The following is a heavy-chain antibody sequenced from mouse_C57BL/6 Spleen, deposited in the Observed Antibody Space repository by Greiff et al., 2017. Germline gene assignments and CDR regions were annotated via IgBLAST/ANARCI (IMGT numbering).Heavy chain of an antibody. CDR3: ARSLTGRWYFDV. CDR1: GYTFTDYY. D-gene: IGHD4-1*01. CDR2: IYPGSGNT. J-gene: IGHJ1*03. Sequence: VKLLESGAELVRPGASVKLSCKASGYTFTDYYINWVKQRPGQGLEWIARIYPGSGNTYYNEKFKGKATLTAEKSSSTAYMQLSSLTSEDSAVYFGARSLTGRWYFDVWGTGTTVTVSS. V-gene: IGHV1-76*01.